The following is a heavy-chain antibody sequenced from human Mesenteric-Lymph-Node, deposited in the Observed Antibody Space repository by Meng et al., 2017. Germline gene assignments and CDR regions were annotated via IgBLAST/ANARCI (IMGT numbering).Heavy chain of an antibody. CDR1: EFTFSSFW. CDR3: ARETSGGAFDI. J-gene: IGHJ3*02. Sequence: GGSLRLSCAASEFTFSSFWMSWVRQAPGKGLEWVANIKVDGSDYFYVDSVRGRFTISRDNAKSSVYLQMNSLRADDTAVYYCARETSGGAFDIWGQGTMVTVSS. V-gene: IGHV3-7*01. D-gene: IGHD3-10*01. CDR2: IKVDGSDY.